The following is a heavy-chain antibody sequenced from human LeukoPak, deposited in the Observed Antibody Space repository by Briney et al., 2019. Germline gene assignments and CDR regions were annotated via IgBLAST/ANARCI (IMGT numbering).Heavy chain of an antibody. D-gene: IGHD3-22*01. CDR1: GGSISSYY. Sequence: SETLSLTCTVSGGSISSYYWSWIRQPPGKGLEWIGDIYYSGSTNYNPSLKSRVTISVDTSKNQLSLRLSSVTAADTAVYYSARASYYYDSSGYPGYYFDYWGQGTLVTVSS. CDR3: ARASYYYDSSGYPGYYFDY. CDR2: IYYSGST. V-gene: IGHV4-59*08. J-gene: IGHJ4*02.